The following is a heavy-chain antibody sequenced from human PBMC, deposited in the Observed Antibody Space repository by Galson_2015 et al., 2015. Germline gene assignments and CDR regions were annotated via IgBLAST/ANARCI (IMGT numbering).Heavy chain of an antibody. CDR2: INHSGST. CDR1: GGSFSGYY. Sequence: LSLTCAVYGGSFSGYYWSWIRQPPGKGLEWIGEINHSGSTNYNPSLKSRVTISVDTSKNQFSLKLSSATAADTAVYYCARGDCSGGSCYSDWGQGTLVTVSS. V-gene: IGHV4-34*01. CDR3: ARGDCSGGSCYSD. D-gene: IGHD2-15*01. J-gene: IGHJ4*02.